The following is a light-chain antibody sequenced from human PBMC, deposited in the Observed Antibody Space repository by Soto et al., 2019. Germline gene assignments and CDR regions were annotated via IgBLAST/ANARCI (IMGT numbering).Light chain of an antibody. V-gene: IGKV1-39*01. CDR3: QQNYNTPPYT. J-gene: IGKJ2*01. CDR2: ATT. CDR1: QSISNH. Sequence: DIQMTQSPSSLSATVEDRVIITCRASQSISNHLNWYQQKPGQAPELLIYATTHLQSGVPSRFSGSGSGTEFTLTISSLHPEDFATYFCQQNYNTPPYTFGQGTKVDIK.